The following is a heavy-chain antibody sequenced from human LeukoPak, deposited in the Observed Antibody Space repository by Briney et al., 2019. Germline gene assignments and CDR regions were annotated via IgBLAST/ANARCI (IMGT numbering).Heavy chain of an antibody. CDR1: GGSISSYY. CDR2: IYYSGST. CDR3: ARSPRSRVYANSYYYYGMDV. J-gene: IGHJ6*02. D-gene: IGHD2-8*01. V-gene: IGHV4-59*01. Sequence: PSETLSLTCTVSGGSISSYYWSWIRQPPGKGLEWIGYIYYSGSTNYNPSLKSRVTISVDTSKNQFSLKLSSVTAADTAVYYCARSPRSRVYANSYYYYGMDVWGQGTTVTVSS.